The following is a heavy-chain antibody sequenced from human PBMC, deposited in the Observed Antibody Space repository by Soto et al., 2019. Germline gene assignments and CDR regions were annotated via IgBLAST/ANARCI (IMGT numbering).Heavy chain of an antibody. V-gene: IGHV1-18*01. Sequence: ASVKFSCKASGYTFTSYGISWVRQAPGQGLEWMAWISASNGNTNSAQKFQGRVTMTTETSTTTAYMELRSLTSDDTAVYFCARSRVAGRSRLYYYYGMDVWGQGTTVTVSS. CDR3: ARSRVAGRSRLYYYYGMDV. CDR1: GYTFTSYG. J-gene: IGHJ6*02. CDR2: ISASNGNT.